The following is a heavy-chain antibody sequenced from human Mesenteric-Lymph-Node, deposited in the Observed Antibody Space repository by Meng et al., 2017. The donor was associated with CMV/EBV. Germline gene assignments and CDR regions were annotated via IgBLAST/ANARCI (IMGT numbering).Heavy chain of an antibody. CDR3: VRGGDGYNLVFDY. D-gene: IGHD5-24*01. Sequence: SGFTFSDHYMEWVRQAPGKGLEWLGRSRNKANSYTTQYAASVKGRFTISRDDSKNSLHLLMNSLKTEDTAVYYCVRGGDGYNLVFDYWGQGTLVTVSS. J-gene: IGHJ4*02. CDR2: SRNKANSYTT. CDR1: GFTFSDHY. V-gene: IGHV3-72*01.